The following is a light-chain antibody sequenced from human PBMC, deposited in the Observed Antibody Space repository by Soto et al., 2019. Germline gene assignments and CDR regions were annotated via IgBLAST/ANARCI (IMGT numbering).Light chain of an antibody. CDR3: SSSTSSAAKV. Sequence: QSVLTQPASVSGSPGQSITISCTGDRSDVGGYDYVSWYQHHPGKAPQLMIYDVSNRPSGVSNRFSGSKSGNTASLTISGLQAEDQADYYCSSSTSSAAKVFGTGTKVTVL. CDR1: RSDVGGYDY. J-gene: IGLJ1*01. V-gene: IGLV2-14*03. CDR2: DVS.